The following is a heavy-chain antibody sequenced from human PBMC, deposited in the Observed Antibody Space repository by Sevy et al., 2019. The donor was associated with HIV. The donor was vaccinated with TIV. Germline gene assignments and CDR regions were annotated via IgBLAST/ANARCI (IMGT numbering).Heavy chain of an antibody. D-gene: IGHD1-26*01. Sequence: GGSRRLSCAASGFTFSSYAMHWVRQAPGKGLEWVGFIWHHGSQKYYADSVRGRFTFSRDNSKNTLFLQVSSLRAEDTAVYYSTRGSVRATTSYHFDYCGQGTLVTVSS. J-gene: IGHJ4*02. CDR3: TRGSVRATTSYHFDY. CDR2: IWHHGSQK. CDR1: GFTFSSYA. V-gene: IGHV3-33*01.